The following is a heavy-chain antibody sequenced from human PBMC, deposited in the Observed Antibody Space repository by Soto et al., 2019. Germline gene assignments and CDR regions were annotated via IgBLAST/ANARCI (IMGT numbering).Heavy chain of an antibody. Sequence: SLTCAGSDGSIGCGGYYWSWISKNPGKGLEWIWYIYYSGSTYYNPSLKSRVTISVDTSKNQFSLKLSSVTAADTAVYYFASLRGKNVLRFSYCMDVWGQGTPVTV. D-gene: IGHD3-3*01. CDR1: DGSIGCGGYY. CDR3: ASLRGKNVLRFSYCMDV. V-gene: IGHV4-31*11. CDR2: IYYSGST. J-gene: IGHJ6*02.